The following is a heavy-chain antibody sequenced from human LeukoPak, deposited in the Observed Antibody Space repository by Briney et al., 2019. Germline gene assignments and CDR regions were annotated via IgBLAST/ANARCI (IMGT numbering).Heavy chain of an antibody. V-gene: IGHV4-34*01. CDR2: INHSGST. CDR3: ERVRGMAGFDY. J-gene: IGHJ4*02. CDR1: GGSFSGYY. Sequence: PSETLSLTCAVYGGSFSGYYWSWIRQPPGKGLEWIGEINHSGSTNYNPSLKSRVTISIDTSKNQFSLKLGSVTAADTAVYYCERVRGMAGFDYWGQGTLVTVSS. D-gene: IGHD6-19*01.